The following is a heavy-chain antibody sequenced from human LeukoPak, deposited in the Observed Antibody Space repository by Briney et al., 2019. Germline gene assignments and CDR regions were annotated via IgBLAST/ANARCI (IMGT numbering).Heavy chain of an antibody. CDR2: IRSKAYGGTT. V-gene: IGHV3-49*03. D-gene: IGHD3-22*01. J-gene: IGHJ4*02. CDR1: GFTFGDYV. CDR3: ASSRYDSSGYYGIIGY. Sequence: GGSLRLSCTASGFTFGDYVMSWFRQAPGKGLEWVGFIRSKAYGGTTEYAASVKGRFTISRDDSKSIAYLQMNSLRAEDTALYYCASSRYDSSGYYGIIGYWGQGTLVTVSS.